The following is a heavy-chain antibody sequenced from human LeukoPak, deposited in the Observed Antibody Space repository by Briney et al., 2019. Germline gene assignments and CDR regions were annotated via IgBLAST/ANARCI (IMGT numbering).Heavy chain of an antibody. J-gene: IGHJ4*02. CDR3: ARVGFVAAAADY. Sequence: ASVKVSCKASGYTFTSYGISWVRQAPGQGLEWMGWIIAYNGNTNYAQKLQGRVTITTDTSTSTAYLELRSLRSDDTAVYYCARVGFVAAAADYWGQGTLVTVSS. CDR1: GYTFTSYG. CDR2: IIAYNGNT. D-gene: IGHD6-13*01. V-gene: IGHV1-18*01.